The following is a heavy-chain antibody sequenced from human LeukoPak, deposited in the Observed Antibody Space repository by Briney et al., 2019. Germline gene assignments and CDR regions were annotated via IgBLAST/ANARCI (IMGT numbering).Heavy chain of an antibody. CDR3: ARDGENWNPDNDAFDI. Sequence: GGSLRLSCTTSGFNFRAYWMSWVRQAPGKGLEWVANIKQDGSEKYYVDSVKGRFTISRDNAKNSLYLQMNSLRAEDTAVYYCARDGENWNPDNDAFDIWGQGTMVTVSS. CDR2: IKQDGSEK. D-gene: IGHD1-1*01. J-gene: IGHJ3*02. CDR1: GFNFRAYW. V-gene: IGHV3-7*01.